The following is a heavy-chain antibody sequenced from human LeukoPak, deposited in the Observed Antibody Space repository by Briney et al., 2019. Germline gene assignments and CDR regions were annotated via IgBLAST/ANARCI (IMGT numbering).Heavy chain of an antibody. CDR2: ISSSGSTI. V-gene: IGHV3-48*04. J-gene: IGHJ5*02. CDR3: ARDHVGWFDP. CDR1: GFTFSSYG. Sequence: GGSLRLSCAASGFTFSSYGMSWVRQAPRKGLEWVSYISSSGSTIYYADSVKGRFTISRDNAKNSLYLQMNSLRAEDTAVYYCARDHVGWFDPWGQGTLVTVSS.